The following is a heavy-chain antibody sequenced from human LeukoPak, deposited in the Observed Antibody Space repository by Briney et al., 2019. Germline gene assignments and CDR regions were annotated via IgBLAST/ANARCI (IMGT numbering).Heavy chain of an antibody. Sequence: GGSLRLSCAASGFTFSSYGMHWVRQAPGKGLEWVAVIWYDRSNKYYADSVKGRFTISRDNSKNTLYLQMNSLRAEDTAVYYCAKDSYYYDSSGGYFDYWGQGTLVTVSS. V-gene: IGHV3-33*06. CDR2: IWYDRSNK. CDR3: AKDSYYYDSSGGYFDY. CDR1: GFTFSSYG. J-gene: IGHJ4*02. D-gene: IGHD3-22*01.